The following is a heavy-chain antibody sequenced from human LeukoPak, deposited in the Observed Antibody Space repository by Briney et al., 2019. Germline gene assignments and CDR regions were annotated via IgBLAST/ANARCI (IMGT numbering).Heavy chain of an antibody. J-gene: IGHJ6*03. CDR2: INWNGGGT. CDR1: GFTFDDYG. D-gene: IGHD6-6*01. CDR3: ARAYSSSSKYMDV. V-gene: IGHV3-20*04. Sequence: GGSLRLSCAASGFTFDDYGMSWVRQAPGKGLEWVSAINWNGGGTGYADSVKGRFTISRDNAKNSLYLQMSSLRAEDTAVYYCARAYSSSSKYMDVWGKGTAVTVSS.